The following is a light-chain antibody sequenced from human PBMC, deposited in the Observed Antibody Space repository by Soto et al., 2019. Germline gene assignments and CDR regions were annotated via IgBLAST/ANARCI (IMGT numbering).Light chain of an antibody. CDR2: HDS. CDR3: QAWDNTILVV. CDR1: KLGDKY. V-gene: IGLV3-1*01. J-gene: IGLJ2*01. Sequence: SYELTQPPSVSVSPGQTASITCSGDKLGDKYVCWYQQKPGQSPVLVIYHDSKRPSGIPERFSGSNSGNTATLTISGTQAMDEADYYCQAWDNTILVVFGGGTKLTVL.